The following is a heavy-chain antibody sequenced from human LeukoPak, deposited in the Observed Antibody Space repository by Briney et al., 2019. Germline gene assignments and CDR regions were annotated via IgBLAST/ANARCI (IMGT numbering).Heavy chain of an antibody. Sequence: SETLSLTCTVSGGSINSDYWTWIRQSPGKGLEWIGYIAYNGIPNYNPSLKSRLTISRDTSKNQFSLNLSSVTAADTAVYYCARAGRAYSPDYWGQGTLVTVSS. CDR3: ARAGRAYSPDY. J-gene: IGHJ4*02. CDR1: GGSINSDY. D-gene: IGHD2-21*01. CDR2: IAYNGIP. V-gene: IGHV4-59*01.